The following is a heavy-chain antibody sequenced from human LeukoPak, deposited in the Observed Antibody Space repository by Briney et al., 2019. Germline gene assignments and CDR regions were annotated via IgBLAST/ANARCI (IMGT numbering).Heavy chain of an antibody. CDR3: AKRLGDPRAFDY. CDR2: ISGTSGTI. J-gene: IGHJ4*02. Sequence: GGSQRLSCVASGFTFSNYAMSWVRQAPGKGLEWVSGISGTSGTINYAAPVKGRFTISRDNSKNTLYLQMNSLRVDDMAVYYCAKRLGDPRAFDYWGQGTLVTVSS. V-gene: IGHV3-23*01. D-gene: IGHD2-21*02. CDR1: GFTFSNYA.